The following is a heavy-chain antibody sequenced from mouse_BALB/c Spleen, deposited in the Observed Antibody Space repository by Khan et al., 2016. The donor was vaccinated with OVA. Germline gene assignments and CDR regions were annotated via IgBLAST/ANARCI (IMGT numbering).Heavy chain of an antibody. J-gene: IGHJ3*01. CDR3: TRSGYGTFAY. V-gene: IGHV1S81*02. D-gene: IGHD2-1*01. CDR2: INPSDGDT. Sequence: QVQLKQSGAELVKPGASVKLSCKASGYTFPSYYMYWVKQRPGQGLEWIGEINPSDGDTNFNEKFKIKATLTVDKSSSTAYMQLSSLTSEDSAVYYCTRSGYGTFAYWGQGTLVTVSA. CDR1: GYTFPSYY.